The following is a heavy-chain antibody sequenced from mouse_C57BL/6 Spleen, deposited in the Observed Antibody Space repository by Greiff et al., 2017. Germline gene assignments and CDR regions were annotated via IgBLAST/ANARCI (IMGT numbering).Heavy chain of an antibody. Sequence: QVTLKVSGPELVKPGASVKISCKASGYSFTSYYIHWVKQRPGQGLEWIGWIYPGSGNTKYNEKFKGKATLTADTSSSTAYMQLSSLTSEDSAVYYCARGLRWGYFDVWGTGTTVTVSS. CDR2: IYPGSGNT. CDR1: GYSFTSYY. J-gene: IGHJ1*03. D-gene: IGHD2-4*01. V-gene: IGHV1-66*01. CDR3: ARGLRWGYFDV.